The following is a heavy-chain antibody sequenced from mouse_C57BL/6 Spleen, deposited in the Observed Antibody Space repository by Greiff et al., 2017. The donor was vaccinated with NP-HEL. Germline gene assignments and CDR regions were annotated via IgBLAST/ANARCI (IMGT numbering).Heavy chain of an antibody. V-gene: IGHV3-6*01. CDR2: ISYDGSN. D-gene: IGHD2-4*01. Sequence: EVKLVESGPGLVKPSQSLSLTCSVTGYSITSGYYWNWIRQFPGNKLEWMGYISYDGSNNYNPSLKNRISITRDTSKNQFFLKLNSVTTEDTATYYCAREDYDYGGYWGQGTTLTVSS. CDR3: AREDYDYGGY. CDR1: GYSITSGYY. J-gene: IGHJ2*01.